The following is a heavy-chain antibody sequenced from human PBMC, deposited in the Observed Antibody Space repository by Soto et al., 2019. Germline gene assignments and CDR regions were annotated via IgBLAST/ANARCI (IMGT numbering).Heavy chain of an antibody. V-gene: IGHV1-24*01. D-gene: IGHD4-17*01. CDR1: GYTLTELS. J-gene: IGHJ4*02. CDR3: ATDILPGDYGDYVDY. Sequence: GASVKVSCKVSGYTLTELSMHWVRQAPGKGLEWMGGFDPEDGETIYAQKFQGRVTMTEDTSTDAAYMELSSLRSEDTAVYYCATDILPGDYGDYVDYWGQGTLVTVSS. CDR2: FDPEDGET.